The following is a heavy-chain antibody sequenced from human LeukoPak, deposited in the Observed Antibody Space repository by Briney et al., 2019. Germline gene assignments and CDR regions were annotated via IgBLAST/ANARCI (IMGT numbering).Heavy chain of an antibody. V-gene: IGHV3-74*01. CDR2: INSDGSST. J-gene: IGHJ4*02. CDR1: GFTFSSYW. D-gene: IGHD4-23*01. CDR3: ARGTTVVTPVFDY. Sequence: GGSLRLSCAASGFTFSSYWMHWVRQAPGKGLVWVSRINSDGSSTSYADSVKGRFTISRDNAKNTLYLQMNSLRAEDTAAYYCARGTTVVTPVFDYWGQGTLVTVSS.